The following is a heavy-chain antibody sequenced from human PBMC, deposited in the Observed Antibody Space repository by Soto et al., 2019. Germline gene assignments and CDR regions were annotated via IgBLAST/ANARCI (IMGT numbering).Heavy chain of an antibody. J-gene: IGHJ2*01. Sequence: QVQLVESGGGVVQPGRSLRLSCAASGFTFSSYAMHWVRQAPGKGLEWVAVISYDGSNKYYADSVKGRFTISRDNSKNTLYLQINSLRAEDTAVYYCARDPLWGTAMVLWYLDLWGRGTLVTVSS. CDR1: GFTFSSYA. V-gene: IGHV3-30-3*01. D-gene: IGHD5-18*01. CDR2: ISYDGSNK. CDR3: ARDPLWGTAMVLWYLDL.